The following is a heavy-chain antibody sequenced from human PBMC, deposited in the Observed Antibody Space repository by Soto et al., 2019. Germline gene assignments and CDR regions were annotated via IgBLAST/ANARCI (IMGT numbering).Heavy chain of an antibody. CDR2: IIPIFGTA. D-gene: IGHD3-10*01. Sequence: QVQLVQSGAEVKKPGSSVKVSCKASGGTFSSYAISWVRQAPGQGLEWMGGIIPIFGTANYAQKFQGRVTSTADESTSTAYMELGSLRSEDTAVYYCASTYYYGSGRKFSLDYWGQGTLVTVSS. CDR1: GGTFSSYA. V-gene: IGHV1-69*12. CDR3: ASTYYYGSGRKFSLDY. J-gene: IGHJ4*02.